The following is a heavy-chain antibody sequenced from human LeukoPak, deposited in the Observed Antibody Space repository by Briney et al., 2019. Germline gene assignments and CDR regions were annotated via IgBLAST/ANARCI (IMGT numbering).Heavy chain of an antibody. Sequence: PSETLSLTCNVSGDSISRSRHFWAWIRQSPGRGLEWIGYIYNSGSTYYNPSLKSRVTISVDTSKNQFSLRLSSVTTADTAVYYCARWGTYASTSNWFDPWGQGTLVTVSS. J-gene: IGHJ5*02. CDR3: ARWGTYASTSNWFDP. CDR2: IYNSGST. D-gene: IGHD2-2*01. V-gene: IGHV4-39*07. CDR1: GDSISRSRHF.